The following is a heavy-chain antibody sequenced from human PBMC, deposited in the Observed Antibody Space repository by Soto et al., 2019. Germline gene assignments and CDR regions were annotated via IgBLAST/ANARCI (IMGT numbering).Heavy chain of an antibody. CDR2: IWYDGSNK. J-gene: IGHJ4*02. V-gene: IGHV3-33*06. Sequence: PGGSLRLSCAASGFTFSSYGMHWVRQAPGKGLEWVAVIWYDGSNKYYADSVKGRVTISRDNSRNTLFLQMNSLRAEDTAVYYCAKARVAVSGPHGIDYWGQGTLVTVSS. CDR3: AKARVAVSGPHGIDY. CDR1: GFTFSSYG. D-gene: IGHD6-19*01.